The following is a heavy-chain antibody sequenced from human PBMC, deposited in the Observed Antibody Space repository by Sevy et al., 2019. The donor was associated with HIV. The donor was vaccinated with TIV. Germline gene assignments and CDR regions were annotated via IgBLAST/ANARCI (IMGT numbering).Heavy chain of an antibody. D-gene: IGHD6-19*01. CDR3: TRDAGYSVGWYPSNY. CDR1: GFSVSSHA. Sequence: GGSLRLSCAASGFSVSSHAMHWVRQAPGKGLEWVALLSYDGSTQYYADSVKGRFSISRDNSKNILYRQMNSLRPADTALYYCTRDAGYSVGWYPSNYWGQGTLVTVSS. CDR2: LSYDGSTQ. V-gene: IGHV3-30*04. J-gene: IGHJ4*02.